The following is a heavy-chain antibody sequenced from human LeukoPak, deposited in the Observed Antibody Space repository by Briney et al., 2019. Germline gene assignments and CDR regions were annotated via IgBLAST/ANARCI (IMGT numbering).Heavy chain of an antibody. V-gene: IGHV3-48*03. Sequence: GGSLRLYCAASGFTFSSYEMNWVRQAPGKGLEWVSYISSSGSTIYYADSVKGRFTISRDNAKNSLYLQMNSLRAEDTAVYYCARDDPHLLLPAYYYYGMDVWGQGTTVTVSS. J-gene: IGHJ6*02. CDR3: ARDDPHLLLPAYYYYGMDV. CDR2: ISSSGSTI. CDR1: GFTFSSYE. D-gene: IGHD3-22*01.